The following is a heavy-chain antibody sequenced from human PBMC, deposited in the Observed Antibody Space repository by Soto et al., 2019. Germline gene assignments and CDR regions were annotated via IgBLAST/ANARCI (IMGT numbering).Heavy chain of an antibody. CDR3: ARAGLFSSSRYYYGMDV. D-gene: IGHD6-13*01. V-gene: IGHV2-5*02. CDR1: GFSLSTSGVG. J-gene: IGHJ6*02. CDR2: IYWDDDK. Sequence: GPTLVNPTQTLTLTCTFSGFSLSTSGVGVGWIRQPPGKALEWLALIYWDDDKRYSPSLKSRLTITKDTSKNQVVLTMTNMDPVDTATYYCARAGLFSSSRYYYGMDVWGQGTTVTVSS.